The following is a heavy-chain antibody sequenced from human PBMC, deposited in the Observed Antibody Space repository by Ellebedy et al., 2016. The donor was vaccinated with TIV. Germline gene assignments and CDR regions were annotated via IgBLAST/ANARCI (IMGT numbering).Heavy chain of an antibody. CDR1: GFTFSMYA. D-gene: IGHD6-19*01. CDR3: VKDRRGTIAVAGDY. J-gene: IGHJ4*02. CDR2: IIGSGDGT. Sequence: GESLKISCTASGFTFSMYAMTWVRQAPGKGLEWVSYIIGSGDGTYYADSVKGRFTISRDNSKNTVYRQMNSLGVEDTAIYYCVKDRRGTIAVAGDYWGQGTLVTVSS. V-gene: IGHV3-23*01.